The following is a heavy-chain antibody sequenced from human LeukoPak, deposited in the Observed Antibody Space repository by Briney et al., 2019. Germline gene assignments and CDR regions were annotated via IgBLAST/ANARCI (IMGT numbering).Heavy chain of an antibody. V-gene: IGHV4-59*01. CDR1: GGSISSYY. CDR3: ARGRVSSSTWYSTYYYYFYMDV. D-gene: IGHD4-11*01. Sequence: KSSETLSLTCTVSGGSISSYYWSWIRQPPGKGLEWIGYIYYSGSTNFNPSLNGRVSISRDTSKNLFSLRLRSVTAADTAVYFCARGRVSSSTWYSTYYYYFYMDVWGKGTTVTVSS. CDR2: IYYSGST. J-gene: IGHJ6*03.